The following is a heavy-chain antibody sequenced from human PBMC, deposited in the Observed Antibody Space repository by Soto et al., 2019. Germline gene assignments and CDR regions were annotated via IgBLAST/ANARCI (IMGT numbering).Heavy chain of an antibody. D-gene: IGHD3-3*01. CDR3: ARDSDYDFWSGYYAY. J-gene: IGHJ4*02. V-gene: IGHV1-3*01. CDR2: INAGNGNT. CDR1: GYTFTSYA. Sequence: QVQLVQSGAKVKKPGASVKVSCKASGYTFTSYAMHWVRQAPGQRLEWMGWINAGNGNTKYSQKFQGRVTITRDTSASTAYMELSSLRSEDTAVYYCARDSDYDFWSGYYAYWGQGTLVTVSS.